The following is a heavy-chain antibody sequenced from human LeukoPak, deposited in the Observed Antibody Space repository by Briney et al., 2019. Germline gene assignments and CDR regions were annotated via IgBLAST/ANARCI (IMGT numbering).Heavy chain of an antibody. Sequence: SETLSLTCTVSGGSISSHYWSWIRQPPGKGLEWVGYIYYSGSTNYNTSLTTRVTISVDTSKNQFSLKLSSVTAADTAVYYCARASGSSLFDYWGQGTLVTVSS. CDR1: GGSISSHY. CDR2: IYYSGST. J-gene: IGHJ4*02. D-gene: IGHD1-26*01. V-gene: IGHV4-59*11. CDR3: ARASGSSLFDY.